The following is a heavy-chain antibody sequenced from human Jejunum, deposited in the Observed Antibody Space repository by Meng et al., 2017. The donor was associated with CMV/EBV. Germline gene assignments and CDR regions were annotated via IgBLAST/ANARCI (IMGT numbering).Heavy chain of an antibody. CDR2: ISAYNGNT. CDR3: ARVEVGITSGDY. D-gene: IGHD1-26*01. Sequence: VQCGGRGKKPGASVMVSCKSSGYTFTNYGITWVRQAPGQGLEWMGWISAYNGNTNYAQTLQGRLTMTTDTSTSTAYMELRSLRSDDTAVYYCARVEVGITSGDYWGQGTLVTVSS. CDR1: GYTFTNYG. J-gene: IGHJ4*02. V-gene: IGHV1-18*01.